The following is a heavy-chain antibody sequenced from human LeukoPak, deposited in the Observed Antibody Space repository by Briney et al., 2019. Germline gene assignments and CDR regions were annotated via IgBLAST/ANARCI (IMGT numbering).Heavy chain of an antibody. CDR2: INHSGST. CDR1: GGSFSGYY. Sequence: SETLSLTCAVYGGSFSGYYWSWIRQPPGKGLEWIGEINHSGSTNYNPSLKSRVTISVDTSKNQFSLKLSSVTAADTAVDYCASDFLGIAAADYWGQGTLVTVSS. V-gene: IGHV4-34*01. J-gene: IGHJ4*02. CDR3: ASDFLGIAAADY. D-gene: IGHD6-13*01.